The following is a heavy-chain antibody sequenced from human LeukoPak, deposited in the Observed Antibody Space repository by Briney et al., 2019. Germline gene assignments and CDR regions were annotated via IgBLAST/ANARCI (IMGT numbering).Heavy chain of an antibody. Sequence: SETLSLTCTVSGGSISSSSYYWGWMRQPPGKGLEWNGSIYYSGRSYYNPSLKRLVTICVDAYNNQFLLKLSSVTAADTAVYYCARHEYSGSYYGLSWFDPWGQGTLVTVSS. D-gene: IGHD1-26*01. CDR1: GGSISSSSYY. V-gene: IGHV4-39*01. CDR2: IYYSGRS. J-gene: IGHJ5*02. CDR3: ARHEYSGSYYGLSWFDP.